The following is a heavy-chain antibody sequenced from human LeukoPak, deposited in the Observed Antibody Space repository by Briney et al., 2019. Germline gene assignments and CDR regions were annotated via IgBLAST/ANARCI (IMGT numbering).Heavy chain of an antibody. Sequence: GASVKVSCKASGYTFTSYGISWVRQAPGQGLEWMGGIIPIFGTANYAQKFQGRVTITADESTSTAYMELSSLRSEDTAVYYCARVILNYPTIFGVVNPLGYGMDVWGQGTTVTVSS. CDR3: ARVILNYPTIFGVVNPLGYGMDV. V-gene: IGHV1-69*13. D-gene: IGHD3-3*01. CDR2: IIPIFGTA. J-gene: IGHJ6*02. CDR1: GYTFTSYG.